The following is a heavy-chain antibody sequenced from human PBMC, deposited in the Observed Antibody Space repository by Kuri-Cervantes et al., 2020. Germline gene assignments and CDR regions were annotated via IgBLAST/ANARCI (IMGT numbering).Heavy chain of an antibody. J-gene: IGHJ6*03. CDR2: ISVGSTTI. CDR1: GFTFSSYS. D-gene: IGHD3-10*01. Sequence: GGSLRLSCAASGFTFSSYSMNWVRQAPGKGLEWLAYISVGSTTIYYADSVKGRFTISRDDAESSLYLQMNSLRAEDTAVYYCARDRDRELFDYMDVWGKGTTVTVSS. V-gene: IGHV3-48*01. CDR3: ARDRDRELFDYMDV.